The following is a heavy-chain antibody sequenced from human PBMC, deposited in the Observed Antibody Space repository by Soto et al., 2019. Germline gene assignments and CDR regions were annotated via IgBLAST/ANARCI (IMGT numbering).Heavy chain of an antibody. Sequence: GGSLRLSCAASGFTFSNYAMSWVRQAPGKGLEWVSALSGSGGSTYYADSVKGRFTISRDNSRNTLYLQMNSLRAEDTAAYYCARDSGPTTIAALMGAFDIWGQGTMVTVSS. D-gene: IGHD6-25*01. CDR2: LSGSGGST. CDR3: ARDSGPTTIAALMGAFDI. V-gene: IGHV3-23*01. J-gene: IGHJ3*02. CDR1: GFTFSNYA.